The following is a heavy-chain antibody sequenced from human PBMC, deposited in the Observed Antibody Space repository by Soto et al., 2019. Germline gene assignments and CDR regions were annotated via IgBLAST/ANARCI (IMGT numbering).Heavy chain of an antibody. CDR2: INSDGSST. V-gene: IGHV3-74*01. CDR1: GFTFSSYW. CDR3: AREGMSCSGGSCYSYYYGMDV. D-gene: IGHD2-15*01. J-gene: IGHJ6*02. Sequence: SLRLSCAASGFTFSSYWMHWVRQAPGKGLVWVSRINSDGSSTSYADSVKGRFTISRDNAKNTLYLQMNSLRAEDMAVYYCAREGMSCSGGSCYSYYYGMDVWGQGTTVTVYS.